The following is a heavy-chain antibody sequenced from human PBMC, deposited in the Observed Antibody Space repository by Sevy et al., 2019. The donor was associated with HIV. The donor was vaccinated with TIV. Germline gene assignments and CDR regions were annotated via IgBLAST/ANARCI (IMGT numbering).Heavy chain of an antibody. CDR2: ISGDGGST. CDR1: GFTFDDHT. Sequence: GGSLRLSCAASGFTFDDHTMHWVRQPPGKGLEWVSLISGDGGSTYYADSVKGRFTISRDNSKNSLFLQMNSLGAEDAALYYCAKDMATEGGGAYYFDYWGQGTLVTVSS. J-gene: IGHJ4*02. CDR3: AKDMATEGGGAYYFDY. V-gene: IGHV3-43*01. D-gene: IGHD3-16*01.